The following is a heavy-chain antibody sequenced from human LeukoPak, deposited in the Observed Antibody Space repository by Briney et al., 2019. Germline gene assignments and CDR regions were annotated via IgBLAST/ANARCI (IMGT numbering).Heavy chain of an antibody. D-gene: IGHD2-2*01. CDR2: IYYSGST. Sequence: SETLSLTCTVSGGSISSYYWGWIRQPPGKGLEWIGYIYYSGSTNYNPSLKSRVTISVDTSKNQFSLKLSSVTAADTAVYYCARQSPYCSSTSCHGYYFDYWGQGTLVTVSS. J-gene: IGHJ4*02. CDR1: GGSISSYY. CDR3: ARQSPYCSSTSCHGYYFDY. V-gene: IGHV4-59*08.